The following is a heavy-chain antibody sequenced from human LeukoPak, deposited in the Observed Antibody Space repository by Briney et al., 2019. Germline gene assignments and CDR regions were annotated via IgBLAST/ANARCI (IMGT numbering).Heavy chain of an antibody. J-gene: IGHJ6*02. CDR1: GFTFDDYA. CDR3: AKAMYYYGSGSYYYYYGMDV. V-gene: IGHV3-23*01. Sequence: GGSLRLSCAASGFTFDDYAMHWVRQAPGKGLEWVSGISWNSGSTYYADSVKGRFTISRDNSKNTLYLQMNSLRAEDTAVYYCAKAMYYYGSGSYYYYYGMDVWGQGTTVTVSS. D-gene: IGHD3-10*01. CDR2: ISWNSGST.